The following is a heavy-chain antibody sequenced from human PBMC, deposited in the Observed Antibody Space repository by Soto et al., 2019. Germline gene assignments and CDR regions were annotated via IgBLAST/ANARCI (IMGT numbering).Heavy chain of an antibody. CDR3: ARSLATGAAAGTGWFDP. CDR1: GDSVSSNSAA. D-gene: IGHD6-13*01. V-gene: IGHV6-1*01. Sequence: PSQTLSLTCAISGDSVSSNSAAWNWIRQSPSRGLEWLGRTYYRSKWYNDYAVSVKSRITINPDTSKNQFSLQLNSVPPEDTAVYSCARSLATGAAAGTGWFDPWGQGTLVTVSS. J-gene: IGHJ5*02. CDR2: TYYRSKWYN.